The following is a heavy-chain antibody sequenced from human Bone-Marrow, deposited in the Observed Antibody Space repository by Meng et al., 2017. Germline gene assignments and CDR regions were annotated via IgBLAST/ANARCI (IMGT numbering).Heavy chain of an antibody. CDR3: ARRGGSSSGNVDY. J-gene: IGHJ4*02. CDR2: IYYRGST. D-gene: IGHD6-6*01. Sequence: QLQLQESGPGLVKPSETLSLTCTVSGGSISSNTYYWGWIRQPPGKGLEWIGTIYYRGSTYYNPSLKSRVTISVDTSKNQFSLKLSSVTAADTAVYYCARRGGSSSGNVDYWGQGTLVTVSS. V-gene: IGHV4-39*01. CDR1: GGSISSNTYY.